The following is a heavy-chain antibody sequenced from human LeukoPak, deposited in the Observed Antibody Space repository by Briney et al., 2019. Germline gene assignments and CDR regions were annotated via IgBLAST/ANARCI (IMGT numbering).Heavy chain of an antibody. Sequence: GESLKISCKGSGYIFSNYWIGWVRQMPGKGLEWMGIIFPADSDTRYNPSFQDQVTISADKSISTAYLQWSSLKASDTAMYYCARSLPPVSYWGQGTLVTVSS. CDR3: ARSLPPVSY. CDR1: GYIFSNYW. J-gene: IGHJ4*02. D-gene: IGHD3-16*01. V-gene: IGHV5-51*01. CDR2: IFPADSDT.